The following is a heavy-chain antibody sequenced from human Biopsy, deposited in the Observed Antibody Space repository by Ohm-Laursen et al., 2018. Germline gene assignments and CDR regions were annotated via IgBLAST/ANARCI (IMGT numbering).Heavy chain of an antibody. CDR3: ARARIKTSGVLIPETYYFDS. CDR2: ASYSGYT. CDR1: DDSIRNFY. J-gene: IGHJ4*02. D-gene: IGHD3-3*01. V-gene: IGHV4-59*08. Sequence: SDTLSLTCTVSDDSIRNFYWTWIRQPPGQGLEWIGHASYSGYTNYNPSLKSRVTISVDTSKNHFSLNLRSVTAADTAVYYCARARIKTSGVLIPETYYFDSWGQGTLVTVSS.